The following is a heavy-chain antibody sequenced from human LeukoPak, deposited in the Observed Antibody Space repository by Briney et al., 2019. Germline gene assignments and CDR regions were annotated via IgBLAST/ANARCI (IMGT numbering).Heavy chain of an antibody. CDR2: IDPPMGTP. J-gene: IGHJ4*02. Sequence: ASVEVSCKASGYTFTGQFIHWLRQAPGQGLEWMGWIDPPMGTPHYAQKFHDTVTMTRDTSIATAYMEVHSLKSDDTAVYYCARSGFSTGFYLDFWGQGTLISVSS. D-gene: IGHD6-19*01. V-gene: IGHV1-2*02. CDR3: ARSGFSTGFYLDF. CDR1: GYTFTGQF.